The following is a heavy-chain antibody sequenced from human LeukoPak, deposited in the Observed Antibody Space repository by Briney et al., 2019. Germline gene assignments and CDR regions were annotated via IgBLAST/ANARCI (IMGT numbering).Heavy chain of an antibody. CDR3: ARGRKGFHYGSGSFLDV. Sequence: GGSLRLSCAASGFIFNEYTMHWVRQAPGKGLEWVSLIYSGGSTNYADSVKGRFTISRDNSKNTLYLQMNSLRAEDTAIYYCARGRKGFHYGSGSFLDVWGEGTTVTVSS. CDR2: IYSGGST. CDR1: GFIFNEYT. J-gene: IGHJ6*04. V-gene: IGHV3-53*01. D-gene: IGHD3-10*01.